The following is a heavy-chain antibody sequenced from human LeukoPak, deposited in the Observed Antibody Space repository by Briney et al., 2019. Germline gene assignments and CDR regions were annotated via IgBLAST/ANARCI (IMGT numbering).Heavy chain of an antibody. CDR2: INHSGST. J-gene: IGHJ6*03. D-gene: IGHD2-15*01. V-gene: IGHV4-34*01. CDR3: ARCYGYYYYMDV. Sequence: SETLSLTCAVYGGSFSGYYWSRIRQPPGKGLEWIGEINHSGSTNYNPSLKSRVTISVDTSKNQFSLKLSSVTAADMAVYYCARCYGYYYYMDVWGKGTTVTVSS. CDR1: GGSFSGYY.